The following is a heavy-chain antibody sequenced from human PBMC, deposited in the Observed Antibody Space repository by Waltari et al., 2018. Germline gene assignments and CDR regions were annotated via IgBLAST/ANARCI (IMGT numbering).Heavy chain of an antibody. J-gene: IGHJ6*03. CDR3: ARPSTEHYYYYYYMDV. CDR2: SSNSGSTV. CDR1: GFTFSNYE. Sequence: EMQVVESGGDLVQPGGSLRLSCVASGFTFSNYEMNWVRQAPGKGLGWGSYSSNSGSTVYYADSVKGRFTISRDNAKNSLYLQMNSLGAEDTAVYYCARPSTEHYYYYYYMDVWGKGTTVTVS. V-gene: IGHV3-48*03.